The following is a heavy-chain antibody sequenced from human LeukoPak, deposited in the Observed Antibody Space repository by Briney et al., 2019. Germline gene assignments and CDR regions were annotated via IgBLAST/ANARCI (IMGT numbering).Heavy chain of an antibody. J-gene: IGHJ3*02. V-gene: IGHV1-69*04. CDR1: GGTFSSYA. CDR2: IIPILGIG. Sequence: SVKVSCKACGGTFSSYAISWVRQAPGQRLEWMGRIIPILGIGNYAQKFQGRVTITMDKSKSTAYMELNSLRSEDTDVYYCERVRWELRRGGVFDIWGQGTMGTVSS. CDR3: ERVRWELRRGGVFDI. D-gene: IGHD1-26*01.